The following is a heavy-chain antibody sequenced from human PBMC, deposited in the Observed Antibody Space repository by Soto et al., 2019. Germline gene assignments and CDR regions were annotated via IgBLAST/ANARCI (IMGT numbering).Heavy chain of an antibody. CDR2: IQITDSYT. CDR1: GFTFANYW. CDR3: ARRWSSSSNYYFDY. D-gene: IGHD6-6*01. V-gene: IGHV5-10-1*01. Sequence: PGESLKIYCKGSGFTFANYWINWVRQMPGKGLEWMGRIQITDSYTSYSPSFQGHVPISTDKSISTAYLQWNSLKASDTAMYYCARRWSSSSNYYFDYWGQGTLVTVSS. J-gene: IGHJ4*02.